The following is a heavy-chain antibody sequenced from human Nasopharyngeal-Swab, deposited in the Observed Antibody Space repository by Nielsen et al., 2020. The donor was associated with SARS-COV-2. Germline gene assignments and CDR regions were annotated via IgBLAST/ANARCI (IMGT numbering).Heavy chain of an antibody. Sequence: GESLKISCAASGFTFSSYAMSWVRQAPGKGLEWVSAISASGGSTYSADSVKGRFTISRDNSKNTLYLQMNSLRAEDTAVYYCARDRDWAFDVWGQGAVVTVSS. J-gene: IGHJ3*01. CDR2: ISASGGST. CDR3: ARDRDWAFDV. V-gene: IGHV3-23*01. D-gene: IGHD2-21*01. CDR1: GFTFSSYA.